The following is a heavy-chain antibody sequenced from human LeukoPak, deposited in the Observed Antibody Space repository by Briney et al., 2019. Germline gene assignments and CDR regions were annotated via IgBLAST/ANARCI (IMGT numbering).Heavy chain of an antibody. V-gene: IGHV1-18*01. J-gene: IGHJ4*02. CDR1: DYTFTNYG. CDR2: ISAYNGNT. D-gene: IGHD3-22*01. CDR3: ARDYYDSSGYYYVFAY. Sequence: ASVKVSCKASDYTFTNYGISWVRQAPGQGLEWMGWISAYNGNTNQAQKLQGRVTMTTDTSTRTAYMELRSLRSDDTAVYYCARDYYDSSGYYYVFAYWGQGTLDTVSS.